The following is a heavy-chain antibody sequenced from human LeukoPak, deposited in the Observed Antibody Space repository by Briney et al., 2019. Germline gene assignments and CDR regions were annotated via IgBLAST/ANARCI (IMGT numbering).Heavy chain of an antibody. CDR2: IWPDDSDT. D-gene: IGHD6-6*01. CDR3: ARHSDVPLDL. J-gene: IGHJ5*02. V-gene: IGHV5-51*01. CDR1: GYNFTNHL. Sequence: RGESLKISCKASGYNFTNHLVAWVRQRPGEGLEWMGIIWPDDSDTRYSPSFQGLVTISVDKSIGTAHLQWRSLKASDTALYFCARHSDVPLDLWGQGTLVIVSS.